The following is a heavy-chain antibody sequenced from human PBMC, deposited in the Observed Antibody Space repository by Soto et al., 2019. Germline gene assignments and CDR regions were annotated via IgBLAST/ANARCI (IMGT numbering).Heavy chain of an antibody. Sequence: PSETLSLTCTVSGGSISSSSYYWGWIRQPPGKGLEWIGNVYYGGSTYYNPSLKSRVTMSVETSKSQFSLKLSSVTAADTAVYYCAGGDYYHSSGYYFYYYTMDVWGQGTTVTVS. CDR2: VYYGGST. CDR1: GGSISSSSYY. V-gene: IGHV4-39*01. D-gene: IGHD3-22*01. CDR3: AGGDYYHSSGYYFYYYTMDV. J-gene: IGHJ6*02.